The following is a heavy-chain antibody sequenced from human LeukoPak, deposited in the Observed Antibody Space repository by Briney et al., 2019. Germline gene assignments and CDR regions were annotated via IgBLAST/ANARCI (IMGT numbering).Heavy chain of an antibody. CDR2: ISYEGSVK. J-gene: IGHJ4*02. CDR1: GFTFSVYS. Sequence: SGGSLRLSCEASGFTFSVYSMHWVRQAPGKGLEWVALISYEGSVKFYAPSVKGRFTFSRDNSKNMLYLEMDNLRGNDTAVYYCARGISSSWTTFDLWGQGTVVTVSS. D-gene: IGHD2-15*01. CDR3: ARGISSSWTTFDL. V-gene: IGHV3-30-3*01.